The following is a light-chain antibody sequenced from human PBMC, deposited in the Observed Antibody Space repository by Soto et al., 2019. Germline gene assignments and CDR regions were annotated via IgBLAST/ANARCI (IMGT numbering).Light chain of an antibody. CDR2: LAS. CDR3: LQAAQSPLT. CDR1: QSLLQSNGNNH. V-gene: IGKV2-28*01. Sequence: QSPLSLPVTPGEPASISCRSSQSLLQSNGNNHVDWYLQRPGQSPQLLLYLASSRASGVPDRFSGSGSGTEFSLEISRVEAEDVGVYYCLQAAQSPLTFGQGTRLEIK. J-gene: IGKJ5*01.